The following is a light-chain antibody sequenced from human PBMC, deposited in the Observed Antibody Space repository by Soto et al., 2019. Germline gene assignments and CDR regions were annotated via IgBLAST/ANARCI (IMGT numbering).Light chain of an antibody. V-gene: IGKV3-20*01. CDR2: GAS. CDR1: QSVSSGD. CDR3: QHYRSSPLT. Sequence: VLTQSPGTLSLSPGKRATLFCRAGQSVSSGDLAWYQQKPGQAPRLLIYGASNRATGIPDRFSGSGSGTDFTLTISSLEPEDVAVYYCQHYRSSPLTFGGGTKLEIK. J-gene: IGKJ4*01.